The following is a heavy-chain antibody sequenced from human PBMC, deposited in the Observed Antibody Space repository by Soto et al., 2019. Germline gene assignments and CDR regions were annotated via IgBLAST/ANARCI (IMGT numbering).Heavy chain of an antibody. CDR2: VFYGGT. J-gene: IGHJ4*02. D-gene: IGHD4-4*01. Sequence: XGTLYLTCSVSGRSMSSNYWSWIRQSPDKGLEWLGYVFYGGTDYNPSLEGRVSMSVETSKSQFSLKLTSVTAADTAVYYCASYRGAFYFDSWGQGILVTVSS. CDR3: ASYRGAFYFDS. V-gene: IGHV4-59*01. CDR1: GRSMSSNY.